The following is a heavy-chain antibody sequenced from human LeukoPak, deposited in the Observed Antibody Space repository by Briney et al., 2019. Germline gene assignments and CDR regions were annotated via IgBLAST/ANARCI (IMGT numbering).Heavy chain of an antibody. CDR3: ARASGSSYVVFFLDY. D-gene: IGHD3-10*01. Sequence: SETLSLTWTVSGDSISTYYWSWIRQPPGKGLEWIGYVYYSGSTTYNPSLKSRVTISVDTSKNQFSLKLTSVTAADTAVYYCARASGSSYVVFFLDYWGQGTLVTVSS. CDR1: GDSISTYY. V-gene: IGHV4-59*01. CDR2: VYYSGST. J-gene: IGHJ4*02.